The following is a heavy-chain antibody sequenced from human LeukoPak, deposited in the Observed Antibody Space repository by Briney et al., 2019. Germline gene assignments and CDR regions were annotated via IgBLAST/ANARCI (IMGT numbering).Heavy chain of an antibody. Sequence: GGSLGLSCAASGFTFSSYSMNWVRQAPGKGLEWVSYISRSSSTIYYADSVKGRFTISRGNARNSLYLQMNTLRDEDTAVYYCARARAMDVWGQGTTVTVSS. CDR3: ARARAMDV. CDR2: ISRSSSTI. CDR1: GFTFSSYS. V-gene: IGHV3-48*02. J-gene: IGHJ6*02.